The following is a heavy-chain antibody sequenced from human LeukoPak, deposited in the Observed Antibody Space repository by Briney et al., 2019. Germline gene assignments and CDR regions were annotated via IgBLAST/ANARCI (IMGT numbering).Heavy chain of an antibody. J-gene: IGHJ4*02. Sequence: PSETLSLTCAVYGGSFSGYYWSWIRQPPGKGLEWIGEINHSGSTNYNPSLKSRVTISVDTSKNQLSLKLTSVTAADTAVYFCARDRGFVDFWGQGTLVTVSS. CDR3: ARDRGFVDF. CDR2: INHSGST. V-gene: IGHV4-34*01. CDR1: GGSFSGYY.